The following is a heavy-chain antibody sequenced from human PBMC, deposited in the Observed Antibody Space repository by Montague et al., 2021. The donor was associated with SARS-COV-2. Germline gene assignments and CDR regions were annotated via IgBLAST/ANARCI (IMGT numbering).Heavy chain of an antibody. D-gene: IGHD3-3*01. J-gene: IGHJ5*02. Sequence: SLRLSCAASGFTVSSNYMSWVRQAPGKGLEWVSVIYSGGSTYYADSVXXRFTVSRDNSKNTLYLQMNSLRAEDTAVYYCAREVPITIFGVVTDNSWFDPWGQGTLVTVSS. CDR3: AREVPITIFGVVTDNSWFDP. CDR2: IYSGGST. CDR1: GFTVSSNY. V-gene: IGHV3-66*01.